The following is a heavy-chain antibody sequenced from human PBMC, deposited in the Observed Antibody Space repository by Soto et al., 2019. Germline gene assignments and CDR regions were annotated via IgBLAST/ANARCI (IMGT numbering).Heavy chain of an antibody. CDR1: GYTFTDYW. CDR2: IYPGDSDT. J-gene: IGHJ4*02. V-gene: IGHV5-51*01. CDR3: ARQIYDSDTGPNFQYYFDS. Sequence: PGESLKISFKGSGYTFTDYWIGWVRQLPGKGVEWMGIIYPGDSDTRYSPSFRGHVTISVTKSITTVFLQWSRLRASDTAMYYCARQIYDSDTGPNFQYYFDSWGQGTPVTVSS. D-gene: IGHD3-22*01.